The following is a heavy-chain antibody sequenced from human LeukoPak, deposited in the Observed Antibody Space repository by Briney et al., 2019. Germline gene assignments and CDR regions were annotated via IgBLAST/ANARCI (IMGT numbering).Heavy chain of an antibody. V-gene: IGHV6-1*01. CDR3: AKEDYYYYGMDV. Sequence: SQTLSLTCAISGDSVSSNSAAWDWIRQSPSRGLEWLGRTYYRSKWYTDYAVSVKSRITVNPDTSKNQFSLQLNSRTPEDTAVYYCAKEDYYYYGMDVWGQGTTVTVSS. CDR2: TYYRSKWYT. J-gene: IGHJ6*02. CDR1: GDSVSSNSAA.